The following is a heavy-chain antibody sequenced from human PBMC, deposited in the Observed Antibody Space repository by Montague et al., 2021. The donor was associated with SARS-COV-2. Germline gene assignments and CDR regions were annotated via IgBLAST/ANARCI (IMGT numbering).Heavy chain of an antibody. CDR1: GGSISSGVYY. Sequence: TLSLTCTVSGGSISSGVYYWAWIRQPPGKGLEWLGFIYHSGSTFYNPSLKSRLTISIDTSNNRFSLKLSSVTAADTAVYYCARRRAANYMVGATWGIDYWGQGSLVTVSS. CDR3: ARRRAANYMVGATWGIDY. V-gene: IGHV4-30-4*08. CDR2: IYHSGST. D-gene: IGHD1-26*01. J-gene: IGHJ4*02.